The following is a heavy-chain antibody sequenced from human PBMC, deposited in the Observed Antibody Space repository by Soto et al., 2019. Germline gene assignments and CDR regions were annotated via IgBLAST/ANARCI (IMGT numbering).Heavy chain of an antibody. Sequence: SVKVSCKASGGTFISYAITWVRQAPGQGLEWMGTIIPIFDTANYAQKFQGRVTITADKSTSTAYMEMSSLRFEDTAMYYCARDVRRRSLEWPAWGVLDYWGQGALVTVSS. V-gene: IGHV1-69*06. CDR3: ARDVRRRSLEWPAWGVLDY. CDR1: GGTFISYA. J-gene: IGHJ4*02. CDR2: IIPIFDTA. D-gene: IGHD3-3*01.